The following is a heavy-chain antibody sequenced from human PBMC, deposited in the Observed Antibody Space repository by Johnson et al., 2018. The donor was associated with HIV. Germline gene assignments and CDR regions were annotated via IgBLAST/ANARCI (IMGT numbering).Heavy chain of an antibody. J-gene: IGHJ3*02. CDR3: ANALGI. CDR1: GFTFKYHS. V-gene: IGHV3-30*02. Sequence: QVQPVESGGGVVQPGGSLRLSCAASGFTFKYHSIHWVRQALRMGLEWVSFVRHDRRIPSYEDSVKGRFTNSRNNSKNTVYLQMNSLRTEDTAVYYCANALGIWGQGTMFTVSS. CDR2: VRHDRRIP.